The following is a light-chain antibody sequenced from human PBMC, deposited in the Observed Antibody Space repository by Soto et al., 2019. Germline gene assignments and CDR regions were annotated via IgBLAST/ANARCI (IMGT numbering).Light chain of an antibody. V-gene: IGKV2D-29*01. Sequence: DIVMTQTPLSLSVTPGQPASISCKSSQSLLFSDAKTYLYWYLQRPGQPPHLLISEVFNRFSGVPDRFSGSGSGTDFTLTISRVEAEDVVIYYCMQSIQLPPTFGPGTKVDIK. CDR1: QSLLFSDAKTY. J-gene: IGKJ3*01. CDR3: MQSIQLPPT. CDR2: EVF.